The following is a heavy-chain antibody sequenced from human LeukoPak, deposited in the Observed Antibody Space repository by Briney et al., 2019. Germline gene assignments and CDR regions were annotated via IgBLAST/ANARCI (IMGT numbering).Heavy chain of an antibody. J-gene: IGHJ6*02. D-gene: IGHD3-9*01. V-gene: IGHV3-30-3*01. Sequence: PGGSLRLSCAASGFTFSSYAMHWVRQAPGKGLEWVAVISYDGSNKYYADSVKGRFTISRDNSKNTLYLQMNSLRAEDTAVYYCARDLDNYYYYYGMDVWGQGTTVTVSS. CDR1: GFTFSSYA. CDR3: ARDLDNYYYYYGMDV. CDR2: ISYDGSNK.